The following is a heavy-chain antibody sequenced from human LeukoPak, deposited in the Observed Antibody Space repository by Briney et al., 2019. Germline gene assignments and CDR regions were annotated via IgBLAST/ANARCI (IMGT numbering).Heavy chain of an antibody. J-gene: IGHJ3*02. Sequence: SETLSLTCTVSGGSISSYYWSWIRQPPGKGLEWIGYIYYSGSTNYNPSLKSRVTISVDTSKNQFSLKLSSVTAADTAVYYCARVGAVRETCDIWGQGTMVTVPS. CDR1: GGSISSYY. D-gene: IGHD3-16*01. CDR3: ARVGAVRETCDI. CDR2: IYYSGST. V-gene: IGHV4-59*01.